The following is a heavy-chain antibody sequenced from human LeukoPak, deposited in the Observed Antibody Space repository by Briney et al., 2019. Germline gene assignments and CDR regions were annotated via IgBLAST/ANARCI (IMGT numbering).Heavy chain of an antibody. V-gene: IGHV3-23*01. Sequence: GGSLRLSCAASGFTFSSYAMSWVRQAPGKGLEWVSAISGSGGSTYYADSVKGRFTISRDNSKNTLYLQMNSLRAEDTAVYYCAKDTIYGGNWGGFDYWGQGTLVTVSS. J-gene: IGHJ4*02. CDR1: GFTFSSYA. CDR2: ISGSGGST. D-gene: IGHD4-23*01. CDR3: AKDTIYGGNWGGFDY.